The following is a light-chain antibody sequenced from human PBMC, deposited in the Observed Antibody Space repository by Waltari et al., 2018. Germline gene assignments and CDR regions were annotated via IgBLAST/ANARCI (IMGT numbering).Light chain of an antibody. V-gene: IGKV6D-21*02. CDR1: QRIGSR. Sequence: EIVLTQSPDFQSVAPKEKVTITCRASQRIGSRLHWYQQKPDQSPKLLIKYASQSISGVPSRFSGSGAGTDFTLTINSLEAEDVAVYYCHQIASLPRTFGPGTKVEIK. CDR3: HQIASLPRT. J-gene: IGKJ1*01. CDR2: YAS.